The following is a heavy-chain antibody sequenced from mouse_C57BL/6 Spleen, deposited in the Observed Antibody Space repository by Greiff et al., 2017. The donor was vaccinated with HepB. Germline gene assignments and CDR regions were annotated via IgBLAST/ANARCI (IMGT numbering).Heavy chain of an antibody. D-gene: IGHD2-5*01. V-gene: IGHV1-63*01. Sequence: VQLQQSGAELVRPGTSVKMSCKASGYTFTNYWIGWAKQRPGHGLEWIGDIYPGGGYTNYNEKFKGKATLTADKSSSTAYMQFSSLTSADSAIYYCARFYYSNYYAMDYWGQGTSVTVSS. J-gene: IGHJ4*01. CDR1: GYTFTNYW. CDR2: IYPGGGYT. CDR3: ARFYYSNYYAMDY.